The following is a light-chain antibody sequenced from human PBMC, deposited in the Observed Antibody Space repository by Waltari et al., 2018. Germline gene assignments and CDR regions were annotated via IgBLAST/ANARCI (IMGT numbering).Light chain of an antibody. CDR3: SSFTATNTVI. J-gene: IGLJ2*01. CDR2: DVS. CDR1: YSDVGGYNY. V-gene: IGLV2-14*03. Sequence: QSALTQPASVAGSPGQSLTISCTATYSDVGGYNYVSWYQQQPGRAPKLILHDVSRRPSGVSNRFSGSKSGNTASLTISGLRAEDDGDYYCSSFTATNTVIFGGGTKLTVL.